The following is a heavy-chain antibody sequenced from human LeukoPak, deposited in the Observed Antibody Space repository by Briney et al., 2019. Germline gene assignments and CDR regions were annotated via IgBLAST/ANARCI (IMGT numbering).Heavy chain of an antibody. CDR1: GGSISSYY. V-gene: IGHV4-59*08. Sequence: PSETLSLTCTVSGGSISSYYWSWIRQPPGKGLEWIGYFYYSGSTNYNPSLKSRVTISVDTSEDQFSLKLSSVTAADTAMYYCASGLTAAIFDYWGQGTLVTVSS. CDR3: ASGLTAAIFDY. J-gene: IGHJ4*02. CDR2: FYYSGST. D-gene: IGHD6-13*01.